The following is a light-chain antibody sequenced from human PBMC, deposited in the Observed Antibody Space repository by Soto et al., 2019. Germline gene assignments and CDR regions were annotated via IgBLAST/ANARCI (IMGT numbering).Light chain of an antibody. Sequence: DIQMTQSPSSLSASVGDRVTITCRASQSISTYLNWYQQKPGKAPKFLIHAASSLQSGVPSRFSGSGSVTDFTLTISSLQPEDSATYYCQQSYRAHLTFGPGTNVAIK. CDR1: QSISTY. CDR3: QQSYRAHLT. CDR2: AAS. V-gene: IGKV1-39*01. J-gene: IGKJ3*01.